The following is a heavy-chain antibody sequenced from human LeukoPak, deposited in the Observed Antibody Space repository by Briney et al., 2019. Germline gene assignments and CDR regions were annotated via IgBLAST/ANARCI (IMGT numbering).Heavy chain of an antibody. CDR2: ISSSSSYI. Sequence: GGSLRLFCAASGFTFSSYSMNWVRQAPGKGLEWVSSISSSSSYIYYADSVKGRFTISRDNAKNSLYLQMNSLRAEDTAVYYCARVSRNSWFGNKHIDYWGQGTLVTVSS. CDR3: ARVSRNSWFGNKHIDY. CDR1: GFTFSSYS. D-gene: IGHD3-10*01. J-gene: IGHJ4*02. V-gene: IGHV3-21*01.